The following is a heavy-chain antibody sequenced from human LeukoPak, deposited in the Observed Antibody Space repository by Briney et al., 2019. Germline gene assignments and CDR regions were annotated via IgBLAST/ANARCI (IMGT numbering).Heavy chain of an antibody. CDR1: GFTFNTFN. Sequence: GGSLRLSCAASGFTFNTFNMNWVRQAPGKGLEWVSSITSGGDYIYYADSVKGRFTTSRDNAENSLSPQLNSLRVEDTAVYYCARGHYDVLAASYKWTPDYWGQGTLVTVSS. D-gene: IGHD3-9*01. CDR2: ITSGGDYI. V-gene: IGHV3-21*01. CDR3: ARGHYDVLAASYKWTPDY. J-gene: IGHJ4*02.